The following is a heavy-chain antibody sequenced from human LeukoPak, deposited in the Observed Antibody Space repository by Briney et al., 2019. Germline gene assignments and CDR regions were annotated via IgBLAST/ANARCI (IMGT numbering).Heavy chain of an antibody. CDR2: IKQDGSDK. Sequence: PGDSLRLSCAASGFTFTKYWMTWVRQAPGKGLEWVGNIKQDGSDKNYMDSVKGRFTISRDNAKNTVYLQMNSLRAEDTAIYYCARRMSGQSSYGPLDCWGQGTLVTVSP. J-gene: IGHJ4*02. D-gene: IGHD5-18*01. V-gene: IGHV3-7*03. CDR3: ARRMSGQSSYGPLDC. CDR1: GFTFTKYW.